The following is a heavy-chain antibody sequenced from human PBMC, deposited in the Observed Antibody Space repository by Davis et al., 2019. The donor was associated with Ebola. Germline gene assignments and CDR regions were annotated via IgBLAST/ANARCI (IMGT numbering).Heavy chain of an antibody. Sequence: GESLKISCAASGFTVRSNYMIWVRQAPGKGLEWVSLLYSSGSTFYADSVKGRFIISRDNYENTLYLQMNSLRVDDTAVYFCARDPSGGSGWSVGYYGMDVWGKGTTVTVSS. CDR3: ARDPSGGSGWSVGYYGMDV. J-gene: IGHJ6*04. CDR1: GFTVRSNY. CDR2: LYSSGST. D-gene: IGHD3-16*01. V-gene: IGHV3-53*01.